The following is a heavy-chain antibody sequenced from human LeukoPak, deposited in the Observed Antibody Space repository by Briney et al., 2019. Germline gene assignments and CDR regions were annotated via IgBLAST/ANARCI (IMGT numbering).Heavy chain of an antibody. CDR1: GFIFSNYG. J-gene: IGHJ4*02. CDR2: ISASGSAT. D-gene: IGHD6-6*01. Sequence: GGSLRLSCAASGFIFSNYGMNWVRQAPGKGLEWVAAISASGSATSYADSVRGRFTISRDNSKSTTYLQMNSLRAEDTAVFYCAKDSQSGSSSSGVFDYWGQGTLVTVSS. V-gene: IGHV3-23*01. CDR3: AKDSQSGSSSSGVFDY.